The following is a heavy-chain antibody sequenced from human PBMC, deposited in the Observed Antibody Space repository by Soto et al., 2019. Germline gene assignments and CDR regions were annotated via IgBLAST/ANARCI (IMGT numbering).Heavy chain of an antibody. V-gene: IGHV1-3*01. CDR1: GYTFTSYA. D-gene: IGHD3-22*01. Sequence: ASVKVSCKASGYTFTSYAMHWVRQAPGQRLEWMGWINAGNGNTKYSQKFQGRVTITRDTSASTAYMGLSSLRSEDTAVYHCARGSGYYYWDDYWGQGTLVTVSS. CDR3: ARGSGYYYWDDY. CDR2: INAGNGNT. J-gene: IGHJ4*02.